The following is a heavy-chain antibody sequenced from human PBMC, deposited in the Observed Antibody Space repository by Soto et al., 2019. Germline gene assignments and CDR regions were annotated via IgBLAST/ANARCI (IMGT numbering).Heavy chain of an antibody. CDR2: ISGGGDST. J-gene: IGHJ4*01. D-gene: IGHD2-2*01. CDR3: AKRSLTPAAMKSPFDY. Sequence: EVQLLESGGGLVQPGGSLRLSCAASGFTFSNYAMSWVRQAPGKGLEWVSTISGGGDSTYYADSVKGRFTISRDNSKNTLYLQVNSLRAEDTAAYYCAKRSLTPAAMKSPFDYWGQEPWSPSPQ. CDR1: GFTFSNYA. V-gene: IGHV3-23*01.